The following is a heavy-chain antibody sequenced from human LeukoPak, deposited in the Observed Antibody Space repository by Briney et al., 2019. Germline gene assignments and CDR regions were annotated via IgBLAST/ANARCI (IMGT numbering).Heavy chain of an antibody. CDR2: INPNSGGT. CDR3: ARVPNSGYGYYMDV. CDR1: GYTFTGYY. J-gene: IGHJ6*03. V-gene: IGHV1-2*02. Sequence: ASVKVSCKASGYTFTGYYVHWVRQAPGQGLEWMGWINPNSGGTNYAQKFQGRVTMTRDTSISTAYMELSRLRSDDTAVYYCARVPNSGYGYYMDVWGKGTTVTVSS. D-gene: IGHD5-12*01.